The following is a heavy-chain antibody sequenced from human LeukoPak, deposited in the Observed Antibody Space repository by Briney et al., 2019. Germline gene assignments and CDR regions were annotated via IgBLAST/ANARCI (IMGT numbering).Heavy chain of an antibody. J-gene: IGHJ4*02. Sequence: ASVKVPCKASGYSFTDYDFSWVRQAPGQGLEWLGWVSIYNDNTNYAREFQDRITMTTDISTSTAYMELKSLTPDDTAVYFCARTGHYQFDSWGQGTLVTVSS. D-gene: IGHD3-9*01. CDR2: VSIYNDNT. CDR3: ARTGHYQFDS. CDR1: GYSFTDYD. V-gene: IGHV1-18*01.